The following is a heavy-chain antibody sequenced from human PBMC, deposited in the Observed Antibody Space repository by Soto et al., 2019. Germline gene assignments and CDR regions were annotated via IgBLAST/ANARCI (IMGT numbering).Heavy chain of an antibody. V-gene: IGHV1-8*01. D-gene: IGHD6-19*01. CDR1: GYTFTSYD. CDR3: ARERSGWGAFDI. Sequence: QVQLVQSGAEVKKPGASVKVSCKASGYTFTSYDINWVRQATGQGLEWMGWMNPNSGNTAYAQKCQGRVTLTRNTSISTAYMELSSLRSEDTAVYYCARERSGWGAFDIWGQGTMVTVSS. J-gene: IGHJ3*02. CDR2: MNPNSGNT.